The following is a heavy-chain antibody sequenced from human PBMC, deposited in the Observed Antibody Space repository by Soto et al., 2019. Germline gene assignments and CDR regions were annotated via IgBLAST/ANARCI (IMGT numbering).Heavy chain of an antibody. J-gene: IGHJ4*02. D-gene: IGHD3-22*01. CDR3: AREGASGSHIGY. Sequence: QVQLVQSGAVVKKPGSSVKVSCKASGGTFSSYAISWVRQAPGQGLEWMGGIMPIFGTANYAQKFQGRVTITADESTSTSYMELSSLISEDTAVYYCAREGASGSHIGYWGQGTLVTVSS. CDR2: IMPIFGTA. CDR1: GGTFSSYA. V-gene: IGHV1-69*01.